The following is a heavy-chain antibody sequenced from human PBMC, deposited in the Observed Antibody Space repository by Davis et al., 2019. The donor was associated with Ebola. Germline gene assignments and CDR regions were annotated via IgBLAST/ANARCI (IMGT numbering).Heavy chain of an antibody. CDR2: IYPGDSDT. V-gene: IGHV5-51*01. CDR3: ARPGTAGTVDGFDI. Sequence: GESLKIPCKASGYSFSTYWIGRVRQKPGKGLEWMGIIYPGDSDTRYSPSFQGQVTISADKSISTAYLQWSSLKASDTARYYCARPGTAGTVDGFDIWGQGTMVTVSS. CDR1: GYSFSTYW. D-gene: IGHD1-1*01. J-gene: IGHJ3*02.